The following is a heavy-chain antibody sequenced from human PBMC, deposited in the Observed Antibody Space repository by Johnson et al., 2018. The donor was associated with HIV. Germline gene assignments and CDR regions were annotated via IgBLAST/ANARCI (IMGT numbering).Heavy chain of an antibody. J-gene: IGHJ3*02. CDR3: TRTDDTYYYDSSGYVDAFDI. D-gene: IGHD3-22*01. Sequence: VQLVESGGGLVQPGGSLRLSCAASGFTFSSYWMSWVRQAPGKGLEWVANIKQDGSEKYYVDTVKGRFTISRDNSKNTLYLQMNSLKTEDTAVYYCTRTDDTYYYDSSGYVDAFDIWGQGTMVTVSS. CDR1: GFTFSSYW. V-gene: IGHV3-7*05. CDR2: IKQDGSEK.